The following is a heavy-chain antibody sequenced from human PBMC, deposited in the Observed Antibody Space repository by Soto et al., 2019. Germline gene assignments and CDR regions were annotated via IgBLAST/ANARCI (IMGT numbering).Heavy chain of an antibody. D-gene: IGHD1-1*01. CDR3: ARDFRLTRHPHTRYYGMDV. J-gene: IGHJ6*02. CDR2: IWYDGSNK. V-gene: IGHV3-33*01. CDR1: GFTFSSYG. Sequence: QVPLVESGGGVVQPGRSLRLSCAASGFTFSSYGMHWVRQAPGKGLEWVAVIWYDGSNKYYADSVKGRFTISRDNSXTXRSXQMNSLRAADTAVYYCARDFRLTRHPHTRYYGMDVWGQGTTVTVSS.